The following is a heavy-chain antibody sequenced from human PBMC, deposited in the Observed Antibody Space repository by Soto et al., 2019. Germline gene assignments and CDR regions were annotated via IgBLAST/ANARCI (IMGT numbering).Heavy chain of an antibody. V-gene: IGHV1-69*13. D-gene: IGHD5-12*01. CDR3: AREASGYDF. Sequence: SVKVSCKASGGTFSSFGISWVRQAPGQGLEWMGGIIPVFGRPNYAQRFRGRLTITADESTNTSYMELIDLTSEDTAVYYCAREASGYDFRGQGTQVTVSS. CDR2: IIPVFGRP. J-gene: IGHJ1*01. CDR1: GGTFSSFG.